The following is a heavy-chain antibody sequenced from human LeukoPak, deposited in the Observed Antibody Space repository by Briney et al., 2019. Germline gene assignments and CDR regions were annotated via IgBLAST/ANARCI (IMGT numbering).Heavy chain of an antibody. CDR2: IYYSGST. D-gene: IGHD3-3*02. V-gene: IGHV4-31*03. Sequence: SETLSLTCTVSGGSISSSSSYWTWIRQHPGKGLEWIGYIYYSGSTYYNPSLSSRVTLSLDTSKNQFSLKLSFVTAADTAVYYCARARSSLAEFDYWGQGTLVTVSS. J-gene: IGHJ4*02. CDR3: ARARSSLAEFDY. CDR1: GGSISSSSSY.